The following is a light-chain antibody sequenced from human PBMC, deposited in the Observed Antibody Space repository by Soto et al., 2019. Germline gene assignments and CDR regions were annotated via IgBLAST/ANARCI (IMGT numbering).Light chain of an antibody. CDR3: QQLNSYPIT. CDR1: QTIRSH. V-gene: IGKV1-9*01. Sequence: DIQMTQFPLSLSASVGDRVTITCRASQTIRSHLNWYQQKPGKAPKLLIYAASTLQSGVPSRFSGSRSGTEFTLTISSLQPEDFATYYCQQLNSYPITFGQGTRLEIK. J-gene: IGKJ5*01. CDR2: AAS.